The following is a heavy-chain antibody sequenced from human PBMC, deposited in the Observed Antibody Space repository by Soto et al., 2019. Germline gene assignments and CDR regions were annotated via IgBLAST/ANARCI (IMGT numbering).Heavy chain of an antibody. CDR1: VGSITSSSHF. V-gene: IGHV4-39*01. CDR2: IYFTGNT. J-gene: IGHJ5*02. Sequence: SEALSLTCTASVGSITSSSHFWGWVLQPPGKGLEWIGTIYFTGNTYYTPSLKSRLTMSIDTSKNEFSLRLNSVTAADTAVYYCAGQTFTIAAASYGRSNWFDPWGPGTLVTVSS. D-gene: IGHD6-25*01. CDR3: AGQTFTIAAASYGRSNWFDP.